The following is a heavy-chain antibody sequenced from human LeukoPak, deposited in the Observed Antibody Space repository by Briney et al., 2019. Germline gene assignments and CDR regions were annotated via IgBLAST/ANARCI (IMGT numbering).Heavy chain of an antibody. CDR3: AKWRLQRDNWFDP. CDR1: GLTFSSYA. V-gene: IGHV3-23*01. Sequence: PGGSLRLSCAASGLTFSSYAMSWVRQGPGKGLQWVSAISGSGGNTYYADSVMGRFIISRDNSRNTLYLQMNSLRVEDTAVYYCAKWRLQRDNWFDPWGQGTQVTVSS. CDR2: ISGSGGNT. D-gene: IGHD4-11*01. J-gene: IGHJ5*02.